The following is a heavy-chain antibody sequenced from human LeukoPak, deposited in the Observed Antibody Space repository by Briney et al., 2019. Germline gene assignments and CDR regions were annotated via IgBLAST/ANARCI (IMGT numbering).Heavy chain of an antibody. CDR3: ASSLLGAVAGTIAYFDY. V-gene: IGHV6-1*01. Sequence: SQTLSLTCAISGDSVSSNSAAWNWIRPSPSRGLEWLGRTYYRSKWYNDYAVSVKSRMTINPDTSKNQFTLQLNSVTPEDTAVDSGASSLLGAVAGTIAYFDYWGQGTLVTVSS. CDR1: GDSVSSNSAA. J-gene: IGHJ4*02. CDR2: TYYRSKWYN. D-gene: IGHD6-19*01.